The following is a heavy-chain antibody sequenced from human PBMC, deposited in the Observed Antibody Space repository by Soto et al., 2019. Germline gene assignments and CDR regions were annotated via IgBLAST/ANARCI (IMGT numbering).Heavy chain of an antibody. V-gene: IGHV4-61*08. CDR2: NHIRGRT. CDR1: GVSVSSDDYY. J-gene: IGHJ4*02. D-gene: IGHD1-26*01. Sequence: PSETLSLTCSVSGVSVSSDDYYWNWIRQPPGKGLEWIGYNHIRGRTNYNPSLGSRVAISLDTSKNQFSLTLTSVTAADTAIYYCARLLDIHSWPLDFWGQGTLVTVSS. CDR3: ARLLDIHSWPLDF.